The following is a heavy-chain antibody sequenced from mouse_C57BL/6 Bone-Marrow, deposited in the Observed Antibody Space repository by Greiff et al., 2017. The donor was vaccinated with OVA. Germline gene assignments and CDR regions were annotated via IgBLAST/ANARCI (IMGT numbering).Heavy chain of an antibody. J-gene: IGHJ2*01. CDR1: GYTFTSYW. V-gene: IGHV1-69*01. CDR2: IDPSDSYT. Sequence: VQLQQSGAELVMPGASVKLSCKASGYTFTSYWMHWVKQRPGQGLEWIGEIDPSDSYTNYNQKFKGKSTLTVDKSSSTAYMQLSSLTSEDSAVYYCARDYGSSYVFDYWGQGTTLTVSS. D-gene: IGHD1-1*01. CDR3: ARDYGSSYVFDY.